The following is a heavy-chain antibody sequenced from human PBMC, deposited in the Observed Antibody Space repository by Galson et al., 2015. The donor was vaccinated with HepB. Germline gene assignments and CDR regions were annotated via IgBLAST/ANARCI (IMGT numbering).Heavy chain of an antibody. V-gene: IGHV3-64D*06. CDR1: GFTFSRYA. Sequence: SLRLSCAASGFTFSRYAMHWVRQAPGKGLEYVSAISSNGVSTYYADSVKGRFTISRDNSKNTLYLQMSSLRAEDTAVYYCVKTMYSSSWYFSSAFDPWGPATLVTGSS. J-gene: IGHJ5*02. D-gene: IGHD6-13*01. CDR2: ISSNGVST. CDR3: VKTMYSSSWYFSSAFDP.